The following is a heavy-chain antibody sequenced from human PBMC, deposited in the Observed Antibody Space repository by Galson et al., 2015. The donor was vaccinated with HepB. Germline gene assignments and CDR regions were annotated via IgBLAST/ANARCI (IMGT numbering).Heavy chain of an antibody. CDR3: ARETPRDYYGSGSYVD. Sequence: SVKVSCKASGYTFTSYAMHWVRQAPGQRLEWMGWINAGNGNTKYSQKFQGRVTITRDTSASTAYMELSSLRFEGTAVYYCARETPRDYYGSGSYVDWGQGTLVTVSS. CDR1: GYTFTSYA. J-gene: IGHJ4*02. D-gene: IGHD3-10*01. V-gene: IGHV1-3*01. CDR2: INAGNGNT.